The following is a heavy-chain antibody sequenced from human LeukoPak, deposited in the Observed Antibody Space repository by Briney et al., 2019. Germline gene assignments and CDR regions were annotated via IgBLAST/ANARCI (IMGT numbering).Heavy chain of an antibody. CDR3: ARLQGVVAATPGYCYYYGMDV. CDR1: GGSISSYY. Sequence: SETLSLTCTVSGGSISSYYWSWIRQPPGKGLEWIGYIYYSGSTNYNPSLKSRVTISVDTSKNQFSLKLSSVTAADTAVYYCARLQGVVAATPGYCYYYGMDVWGQGTTVTVSS. CDR2: IYYSGST. V-gene: IGHV4-59*08. D-gene: IGHD2-15*01. J-gene: IGHJ6*02.